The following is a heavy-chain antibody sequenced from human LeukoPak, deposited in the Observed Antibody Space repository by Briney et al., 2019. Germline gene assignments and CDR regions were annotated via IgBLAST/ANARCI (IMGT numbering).Heavy chain of an antibody. CDR1: GFTFSSYA. CDR2: ISGSGGST. CDR3: AKAPLGVINWFDP. J-gene: IGHJ5*02. D-gene: IGHD2-8*01. Sequence: GGSLRLSCAASGFTFSSYAMSWVRQAPGKGREWVSAISGSGGSTYYADSVKGRFTISRDNSKNTLYLQMNSLRAKDTAVYYCAKAPLGVINWFDPWGQGTLVTVSS. V-gene: IGHV3-23*01.